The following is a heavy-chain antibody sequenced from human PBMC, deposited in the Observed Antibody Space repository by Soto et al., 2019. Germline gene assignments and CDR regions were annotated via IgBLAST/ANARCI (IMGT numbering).Heavy chain of an antibody. V-gene: IGHV3-30*18. CDR2: ISYDGSYK. Sequence: QVHLAESGGGVVQPGRSLRLSCAASGFTFSSYVMLWVRQAPGKGLEWVAVISYDGSYKYYADSVKGRFTISRDTSKHTLYRQMSSHRVEDTAVYYCAKVPAGYCSRTRCYTCHGLDVWGQGATVSASS. J-gene: IGHJ6*02. CDR3: AKVPAGYCSRTRCYTCHGLDV. CDR1: GFTFSSYV. D-gene: IGHD2-2*01.